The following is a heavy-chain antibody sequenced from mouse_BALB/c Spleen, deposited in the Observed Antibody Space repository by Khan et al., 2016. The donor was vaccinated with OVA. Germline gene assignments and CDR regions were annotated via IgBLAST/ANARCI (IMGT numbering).Heavy chain of an antibody. J-gene: IGHJ3*01. Sequence: QVQLQQSGAELARPGASVKMSCKASGYTFTSYTIHWIKLRPGQGLEWIGYINPSNGYTNYNQKFKDKATLTADKSSTTAYMQLSSLTSDDSAVYNSVRAGAYYRDYGWFAYWGQGTLVTVSA. V-gene: IGHV1-4*01. CDR1: GYTFTSYT. D-gene: IGHD2-5*01. CDR3: VRAGAYYRDYGWFAY. CDR2: INPSNGYT.